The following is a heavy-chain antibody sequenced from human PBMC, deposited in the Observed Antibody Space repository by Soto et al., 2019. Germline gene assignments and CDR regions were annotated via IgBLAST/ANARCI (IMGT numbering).Heavy chain of an antibody. Sequence: ASVKVSCKASGGSFSTSTISWVRQAPGQGLEWMGRIIPILAITNYAQKFQGRVTITADEPTNTAYMELRSLTSDDTAVYYCARVEVVPAVLWWFDPWGQGTLVTVSS. D-gene: IGHD2-2*01. CDR3: ARVEVVPAVLWWFDP. V-gene: IGHV1-69*02. J-gene: IGHJ5*02. CDR2: IIPILAIT. CDR1: GGSFSTST.